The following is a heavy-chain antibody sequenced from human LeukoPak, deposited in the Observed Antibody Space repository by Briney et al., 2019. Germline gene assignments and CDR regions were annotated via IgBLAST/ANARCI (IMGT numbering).Heavy chain of an antibody. CDR1: GYTFSSYD. CDR2: MNPNSGNT. J-gene: IGHJ4*02. CDR3: ARDAQGVAAAGGIFDY. D-gene: IGHD6-13*01. Sequence: ASVKVSCKASGYTFSSYDINWVRQATGQGLEWMGWMNPNSGNTGYAQKLQGRVTMTTDTSTSTAYMELRSLRSDDTAVYYCARDAQGVAAAGGIFDYWGQGTLVTVSS. V-gene: IGHV1-8*02.